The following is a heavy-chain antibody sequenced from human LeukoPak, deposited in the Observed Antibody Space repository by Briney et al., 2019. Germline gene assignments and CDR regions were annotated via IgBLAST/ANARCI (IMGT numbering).Heavy chain of an antibody. D-gene: IGHD6-13*01. V-gene: IGHV1-2*02. CDR3: ARPYISSSWYRNWFDP. J-gene: IGHJ5*02. CDR1: GYTFTGYY. CDR2: INPNSGGT. Sequence: ASVKVSCKASGYTFTGYYIHRVRQAPGQGLEWMGWINPNSGGTNYAQKFQGRVTMTRDTSISTAYMELSRLRSDDTAVYYCARPYISSSWYRNWFDPWGQGTLVTVSS.